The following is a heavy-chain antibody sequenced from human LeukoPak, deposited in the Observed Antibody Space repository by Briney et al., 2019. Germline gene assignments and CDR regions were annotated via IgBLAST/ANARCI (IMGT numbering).Heavy chain of an antibody. CDR2: IYYSGST. Sequence: PSETLSLTCTVSGGSISSSSYYWGWIRQPPGKGLEWIGSIYYSGSTYYNPSLKSRVTISVDTSKNQFSLKLSSVTAADPAVYYCARHDFPWYFDYWGQGTLVTVSS. D-gene: IGHD3/OR15-3a*01. V-gene: IGHV4-39*01. J-gene: IGHJ4*02. CDR3: ARHDFPWYFDY. CDR1: GGSISSSSYY.